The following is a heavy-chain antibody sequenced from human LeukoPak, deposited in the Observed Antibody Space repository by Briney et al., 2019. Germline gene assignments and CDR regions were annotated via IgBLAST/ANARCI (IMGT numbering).Heavy chain of an antibody. CDR1: GFTFSDSW. CDR2: IKGDESEK. Sequence: GGSLRLSCAASGFTFSDSWMSWVRQAPGKGPEWVANIKGDESEKHYVDSVKGRFTVSRDNAKSSLFLQMNSLRVEDTAVYYCATYKNWVAGDVWGQGTTVSVSS. V-gene: IGHV3-7*01. J-gene: IGHJ6*02. D-gene: IGHD7-27*01. CDR3: ATYKNWVAGDV.